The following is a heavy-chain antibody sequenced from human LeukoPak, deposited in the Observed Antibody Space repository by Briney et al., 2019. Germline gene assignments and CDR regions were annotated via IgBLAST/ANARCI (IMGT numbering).Heavy chain of an antibody. CDR2: ISAYNGNT. V-gene: IGHV1-18*01. CDR3: ARDVLRDYCSSTSCSNSFDY. D-gene: IGHD2-2*01. J-gene: IGHJ4*02. Sequence: ASVKVSCKASGYTFTSYGISWVRQAPGQGLEWMGWISAYNGNTNYAQKLQGRVTMTTDTSTSTAYMELRSLRSDDTAVYYCARDVLRDYCSSTSCSNSFDYWGQGTLVTVSS. CDR1: GYTFTSYG.